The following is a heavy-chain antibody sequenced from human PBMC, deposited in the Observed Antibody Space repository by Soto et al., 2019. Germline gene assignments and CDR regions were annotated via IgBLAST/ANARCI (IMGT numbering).Heavy chain of an antibody. J-gene: IGHJ4*02. Sequence: EVQLVESGGGLVQPGGSLRLSCAASGVTVSSNYISWVRQAPGKGLEWVSVIYSGGSTYYADSVKVRFTISRDNSKNTLYLQMNSLRAEDTAVYYCARHGYNYGGGYFDYWGQGTLVTVSS. CDR2: IYSGGST. V-gene: IGHV3-66*04. D-gene: IGHD5-18*01. CDR3: ARHGYNYGGGYFDY. CDR1: GVTVSSNY.